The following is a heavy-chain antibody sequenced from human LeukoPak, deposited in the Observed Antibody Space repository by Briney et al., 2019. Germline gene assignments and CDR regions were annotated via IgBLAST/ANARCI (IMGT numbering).Heavy chain of an antibody. Sequence: EPGGSLRLSCAASGFTFSSYAMHWVRQAPGKGLEWVTFIRYDGSNKYYADSVKGRFTISRDNSKNTLYLQMNSLRAEDTALYYCAKARLLGSSSWYYYFDYWGQGTLVTVSS. V-gene: IGHV3-30*02. J-gene: IGHJ4*02. CDR1: GFTFSSYA. D-gene: IGHD6-13*01. CDR2: IRYDGSNK. CDR3: AKARLLGSSSWYYYFDY.